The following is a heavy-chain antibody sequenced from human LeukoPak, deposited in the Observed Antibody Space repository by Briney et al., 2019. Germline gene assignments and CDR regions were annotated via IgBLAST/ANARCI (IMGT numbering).Heavy chain of an antibody. J-gene: IGHJ3*02. V-gene: IGHV3-30*01. CDR3: ARGRYYDSSLLSDAFDI. D-gene: IGHD3-22*01. Sequence: PGRSLRLSWVASGFTFSSYTVHLVRQAPGKGLEWEALISYDESNKSYADSVTGRFTISRDTSKNTLYLQMNRLRAEDTAVYYCARGRYYDSSLLSDAFDIWGQGTMVTVSS. CDR1: GFTFSSYT. CDR2: ISYDESNK.